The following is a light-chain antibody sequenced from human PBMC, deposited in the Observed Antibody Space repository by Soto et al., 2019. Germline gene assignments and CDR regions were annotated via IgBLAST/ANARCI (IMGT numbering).Light chain of an antibody. J-gene: IGKJ2*01. Sequence: EIVMTQSPATLSVSPGERATLSCRASQSVSSNLAWYQQKPGQPPRLLIYGASTRATGIPARFSGSGSGTEFTLTISSLQSEDSAVYYCQQYNKWPPYTFGQGTKLEIK. V-gene: IGKV3-15*01. CDR1: QSVSSN. CDR2: GAS. CDR3: QQYNKWPPYT.